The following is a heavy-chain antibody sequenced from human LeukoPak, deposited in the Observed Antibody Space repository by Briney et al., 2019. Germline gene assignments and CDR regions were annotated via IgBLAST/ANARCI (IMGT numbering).Heavy chain of an antibody. J-gene: IGHJ5*02. D-gene: IGHD2-2*01. CDR3: ASSEYCSSTSCSESWFDP. V-gene: IGHV4-38-2*02. CDR1: GYSISSGYY. Sequence: SETLSLNCTVSGYSISSGYYWGWIRQPPGKGLEWIGSIYHSGSTYYNPSLKSRVTISVDTSKNQFSLKLSSVTAADTAVYYCASSEYCSSTSCSESWFDPWGQGTLVTVSS. CDR2: IYHSGST.